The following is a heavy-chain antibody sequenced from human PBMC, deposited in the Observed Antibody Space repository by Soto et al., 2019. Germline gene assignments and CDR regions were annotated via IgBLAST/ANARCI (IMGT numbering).Heavy chain of an antibody. CDR3: ARVPYNSGTSHFDY. CDR1: GYTFTSYG. V-gene: IGHV1-18*01. CDR2: ISAYNGNT. Sequence: GASVKVSCKASGYTFTSYGISWVRQAPGQGLEWMGWISAYNGNTNYAQKLQGRVTMTTDTSTSTAYMELRSLRSDDTAVYYCARVPYNSGTSHFDYWGQGTLVTVSS. J-gene: IGHJ4*02. D-gene: IGHD6-25*01.